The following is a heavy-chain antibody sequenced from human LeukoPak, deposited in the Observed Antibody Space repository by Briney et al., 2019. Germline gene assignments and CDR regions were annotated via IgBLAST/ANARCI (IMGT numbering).Heavy chain of an antibody. V-gene: IGHV4-34*01. CDR2: INHSGST. Sequence: SETLSLTCAVYGGSFSGYYWSWIRQPPGKGLEWIGEINHSGSTNYNPSLKSRVTISVDKSKNQFSLKLSSVTAADTAVYYCARANSGSLSFDYWGQGTLVTVSS. J-gene: IGHJ4*02. CDR3: ARANSGSLSFDY. CDR1: GGSFSGYY. D-gene: IGHD1-26*01.